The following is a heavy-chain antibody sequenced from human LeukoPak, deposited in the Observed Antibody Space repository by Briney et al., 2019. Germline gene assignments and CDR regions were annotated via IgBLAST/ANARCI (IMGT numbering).Heavy chain of an antibody. V-gene: IGHV4-34*01. CDR2: INHSGST. J-gene: IGHJ5*02. CDR3: ARGRAVLADYVWGSYRYNWFDP. D-gene: IGHD3-16*02. CDR1: GGSFSGYY. Sequence: PSETLSLTCAVYGGSFSGYYWSWIRQPPGKGLEWIGEINHSGSTNYNPSLKSRVTISVDTSKNQFSLKLSSVTAADTAVYYCARGRAVLADYVWGSYRYNWFDPWGQGTLVTVSS.